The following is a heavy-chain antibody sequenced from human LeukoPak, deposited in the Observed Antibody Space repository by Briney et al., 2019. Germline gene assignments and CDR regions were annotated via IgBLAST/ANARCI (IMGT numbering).Heavy chain of an antibody. CDR3: AKDRGSSYYPYYFDY. D-gene: IGHD2-15*01. J-gene: IGHJ4*02. V-gene: IGHV3-23*01. CDR2: ISGTDGST. Sequence: PGGSLRLSCAASGFTFSDYAMTWVRQAPGKGLEWVSTISGTDGSTYYAETVKGRFTISRDNSKNTVYLQMNSLRAEDTAVFYCAKDRGSSYYPYYFDYWGQGALVTVSS. CDR1: GFTFSDYA.